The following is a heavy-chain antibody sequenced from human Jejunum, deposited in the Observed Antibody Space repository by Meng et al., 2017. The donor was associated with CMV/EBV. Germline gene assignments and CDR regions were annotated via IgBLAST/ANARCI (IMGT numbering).Heavy chain of an antibody. CDR3: TRGDSVDAAMVGGY. Sequence: LTFSHYDMNWVRQAPRKGLEWVSYISSGGTTIYYADSVKGRFTISRDNAKNSLYLQMNSLRAEDTAVYYCTRGDSVDAAMVGGYWGQGTLVTV. D-gene: IGHD5-18*01. CDR1: LTFSHYD. CDR2: ISSGGTTI. J-gene: IGHJ4*02. V-gene: IGHV3-48*03.